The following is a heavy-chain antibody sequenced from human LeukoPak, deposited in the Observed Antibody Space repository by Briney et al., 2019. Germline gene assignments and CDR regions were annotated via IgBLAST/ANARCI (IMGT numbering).Heavy chain of an antibody. CDR1: GGTFSSYA. CDR3: ARDRVVAAIREAFDI. CDR2: IIPILGIA. V-gene: IGHV1-69*04. Sequence: SVKVSCKASGGTFSSYAISWVRQAPGQGLEWMGRIIPILGIANYAQKFQGRVTITADKSTSTAYMELSSLRSEDTAVYYCARDRVVAAIREAFDIWGQGTMVTVSS. J-gene: IGHJ3*02. D-gene: IGHD2-15*01.